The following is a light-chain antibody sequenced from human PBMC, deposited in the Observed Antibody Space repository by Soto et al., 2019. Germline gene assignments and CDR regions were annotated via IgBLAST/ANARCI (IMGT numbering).Light chain of an antibody. V-gene: IGLV2-11*01. J-gene: IGLJ1*01. Sequence: QSALTQPRSVSGSPGQSVTISCTGTSSGVGGYNYVSWYQQHPGKAPKLMIYDVSKRPSGVPDRFSGSKSGNTASLTISGLQAEDEADYYCCSYAGSYFYVFGTGTKVTVL. CDR2: DVS. CDR1: SSGVGGYNY. CDR3: CSYAGSYFYV.